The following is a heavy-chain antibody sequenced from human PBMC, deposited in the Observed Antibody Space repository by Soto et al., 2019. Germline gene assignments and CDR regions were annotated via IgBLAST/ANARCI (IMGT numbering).Heavy chain of an antibody. V-gene: IGHV3-33*01. CDR2: IWYDGSNK. Sequence: QVQLVESGGGVVQPGRSLRLSCAASGFTFSSYGMHWVRQAPGKGLEWVAVIWYDGSNKYYADSVKGRFTSSRDNSRNTLYLQMNSLRAEDTAVYYCAAGWRSFPDAFDLWGQGTMDTVSS. CDR1: GFTFSSYG. D-gene: IGHD2-15*01. J-gene: IGHJ3*01. CDR3: AAGWRSFPDAFDL.